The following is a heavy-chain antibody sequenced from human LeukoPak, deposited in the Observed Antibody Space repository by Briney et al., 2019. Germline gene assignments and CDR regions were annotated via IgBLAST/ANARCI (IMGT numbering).Heavy chain of an antibody. Sequence: GSLRLSCEASGFTFSSYWMHWVRQVPGKGLVWVSRINSDGSSTSYADSVKGRFTISRDNAKNTLYLQMNSLRAEDTAVYYCATGQGHGMDVWGQGTTVTVSS. CDR2: INSDGSST. V-gene: IGHV3-74*01. CDR1: GFTFSSYW. J-gene: IGHJ6*02. CDR3: ATGQGHGMDV. D-gene: IGHD1-14*01.